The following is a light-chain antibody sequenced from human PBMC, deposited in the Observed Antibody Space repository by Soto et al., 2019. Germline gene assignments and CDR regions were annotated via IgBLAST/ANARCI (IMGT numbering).Light chain of an antibody. V-gene: IGKV3-15*01. CDR2: GAS. Sequence: VMTQSPATLSVSPGDRATLSCRASQSVSSNLAWYQQKPGQAPRLLIYGASTRATGIPARFSGSGSGTEFTLTISSLQSEDFAVYYCQQHNNWPMWTFGQGTKVDIK. J-gene: IGKJ1*01. CDR1: QSVSSN. CDR3: QQHNNWPMWT.